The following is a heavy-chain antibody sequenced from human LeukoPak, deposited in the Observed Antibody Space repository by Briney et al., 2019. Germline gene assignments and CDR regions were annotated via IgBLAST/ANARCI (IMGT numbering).Heavy chain of an antibody. Sequence: GGSLRLSCAASAFTFSDYYMGWVRQGPGKGLEWVASINQNGGENYYVDSVKGRFTISRDNSKNSLYLQMSSLRAEDTAVYYCTRDGDTSGYSDWGQGTLVTVSS. CDR3: TRDGDTSGYSD. CDR1: AFTFSDYY. V-gene: IGHV3-7*01. CDR2: INQNGGEN. D-gene: IGHD3-22*01. J-gene: IGHJ4*02.